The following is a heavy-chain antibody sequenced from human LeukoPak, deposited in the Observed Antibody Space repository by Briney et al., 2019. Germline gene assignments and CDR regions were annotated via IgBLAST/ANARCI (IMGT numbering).Heavy chain of an antibody. D-gene: IGHD5-24*01. V-gene: IGHV3-11*01. Sequence: PGGSLRLSCAASGFTFSDYYMSWIRQAPGKGLEWVSYISSSGSTIYYADSEKGRFTISRDNAKNSLYLQMNSLRAEDTAVYYCARWLQSEIPRGIDYWGQGTLVTVSS. J-gene: IGHJ4*02. CDR2: ISSSGSTI. CDR1: GFTFSDYY. CDR3: ARWLQSEIPRGIDY.